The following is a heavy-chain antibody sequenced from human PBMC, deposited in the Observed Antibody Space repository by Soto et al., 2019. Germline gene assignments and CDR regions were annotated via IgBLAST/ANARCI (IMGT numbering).Heavy chain of an antibody. CDR2: INPNSGGT. Sequence: ASVKVSCKASGYTFTGYYMHWVRQAPGQGLEWMGWINPNSGGTNYAQKFQGWVIMTRDTSISTAYMELSRLRSDDTAVYYCARAPCAMVRGVIDSYYGMDVWGQGTTVTVSS. CDR1: GYTFTGYY. J-gene: IGHJ6*02. D-gene: IGHD3-10*01. V-gene: IGHV1-2*04. CDR3: ARAPCAMVRGVIDSYYGMDV.